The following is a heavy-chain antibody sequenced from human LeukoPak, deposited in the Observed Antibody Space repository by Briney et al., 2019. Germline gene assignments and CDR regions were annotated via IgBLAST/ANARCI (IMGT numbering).Heavy chain of an antibody. V-gene: IGHV1-2*02. Sequence: ASVKVSCKASGGTFSSYAISWVRQAPGQGLEWMGRIIPNIGGTIYAQKFQGRVTMTRDTSISTAYMELSSLRSDDTAVYYCARGYTSNWDNWFGPWGQGTPVTVSS. CDR1: GGTFSSYA. CDR2: IIPNIGGT. D-gene: IGHD6-19*01. CDR3: ARGYTSNWDNWFGP. J-gene: IGHJ5*02.